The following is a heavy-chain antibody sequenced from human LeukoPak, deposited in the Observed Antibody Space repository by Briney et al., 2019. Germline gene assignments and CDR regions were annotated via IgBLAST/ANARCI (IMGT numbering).Heavy chain of an antibody. V-gene: IGHV1-18*01. J-gene: IGHJ5*02. CDR1: GYTFTSYG. CDR2: ISAYNGNT. Sequence: ASVKVSCKASGYTFTSYGISWVRQAPGQGLEWMGWISAYNGNTNYAQKLQGRVTMTTDTSTSTACMELRSLRSDDTAVYYCARCQYCTNGVCYFGNWFDPWGQGTLVTVSS. CDR3: ARCQYCTNGVCYFGNWFDP. D-gene: IGHD2-8*01.